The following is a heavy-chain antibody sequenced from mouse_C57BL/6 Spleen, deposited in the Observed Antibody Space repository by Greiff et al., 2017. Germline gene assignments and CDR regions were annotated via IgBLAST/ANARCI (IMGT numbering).Heavy chain of an antibody. V-gene: IGHV1-69*01. D-gene: IGHD2-12*01. CDR3: ARLRPYYAMDY. J-gene: IGHJ4*01. CDR1: GYTFTSYC. Sequence: QVQLQQPGAELVMPGASVKLSCKASGYTFTSYCMHWVKQRPGQGLEWIGEIDPSGSYTNYNQKFKGKSTLTVDKSSSTSYMQLSSLTSRDSAVDYCARLRPYYAMDYWGQGTSVTVSS. CDR2: IDPSGSYT.